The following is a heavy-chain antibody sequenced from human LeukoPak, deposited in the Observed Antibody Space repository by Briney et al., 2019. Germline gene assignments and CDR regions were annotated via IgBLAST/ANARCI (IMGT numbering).Heavy chain of an antibody. CDR3: ATDRVYLGREDAFDI. CDR1: GFNVSSSF. D-gene: IGHD7-27*01. V-gene: IGHV3-53*01. Sequence: GGSLRLSCAASGFNVSSSFMRGVRQAPGTGLEAGSVIYSIGSTFYADSVKGRFTISRDHSKNMLYLHMNSLRAEATAVYSCATDRVYLGREDAFDIWGQGTMVTVSS. J-gene: IGHJ3*02. CDR2: IYSIGST.